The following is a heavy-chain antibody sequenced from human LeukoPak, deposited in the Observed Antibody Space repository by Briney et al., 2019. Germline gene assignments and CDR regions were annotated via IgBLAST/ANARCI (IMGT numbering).Heavy chain of an antibody. V-gene: IGHV1-69*04. J-gene: IGHJ4*02. CDR1: GGTFSSYA. CDR2: NIPILGIA. CDR3: ARVVLAVGYCSGGSCSGFDY. Sequence: ASVKVSCKASGGTFSSYAISWVRQAPGQGLEWMGRNIPILGIANYAQKFQGRVTITADKSTSTAYMELSSLRSEDTAVYYCARVVLAVGYCSGGSCSGFDYWGQGTLVTVSS. D-gene: IGHD2-15*01.